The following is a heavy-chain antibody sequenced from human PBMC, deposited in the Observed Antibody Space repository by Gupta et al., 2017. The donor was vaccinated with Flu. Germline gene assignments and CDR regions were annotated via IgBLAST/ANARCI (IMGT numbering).Heavy chain of an antibody. D-gene: IGHD2-15*01. CDR3: AKVRVVVVAPLFDY. CDR1: GFTFRSYA. J-gene: IGHJ4*02. Sequence: EVQLLESGGGLVQLGGSLRLSCAGSGFTFRSYAMSWVRQAPGKGLEWVSAISGSGGSTYYADSVKGRFTISRDNSKNTLYLQMNSLRAEDTAVYYCAKVRVVVVAPLFDYWGQGTLVTVSS. V-gene: IGHV3-23*01. CDR2: ISGSGGST.